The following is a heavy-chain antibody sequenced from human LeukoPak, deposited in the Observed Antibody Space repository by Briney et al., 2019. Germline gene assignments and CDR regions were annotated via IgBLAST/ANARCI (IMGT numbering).Heavy chain of an antibody. CDR2: INPNSGGT. J-gene: IGHJ4*02. CDR1: GYTFTGYY. Sequence: GASVKVSCKASGYTFTGYYMHWVRQAPGQGLEWMGRINPNSGGTNYAQKFQGRVTMTRDTSISTAYMELSRLRSDDTAVYYCARLRGRRYDSSGYYYLDYWGQGTLVTVSS. CDR3: ARLRGRRYDSSGYYYLDY. D-gene: IGHD3-22*01. V-gene: IGHV1-2*06.